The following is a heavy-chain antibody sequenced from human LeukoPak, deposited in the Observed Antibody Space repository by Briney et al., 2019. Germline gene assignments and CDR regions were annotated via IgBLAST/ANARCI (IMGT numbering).Heavy chain of an antibody. Sequence: SETLSLTCTVSGDSINSLDLWSWVRPPPGKGLEWIGEMYLSGTTHSNPSVKSRVTISIDKSKNQFFLNLSSVTAADTAVYYCAGLVGRYSSGLYYYYFDYWGQGTLVTVSS. D-gene: IGHD3-22*01. CDR1: GDSINSLDL. CDR2: MYLSGTT. V-gene: IGHV4-4*02. CDR3: AGLVGRYSSGLYYYYFDY. J-gene: IGHJ4*02.